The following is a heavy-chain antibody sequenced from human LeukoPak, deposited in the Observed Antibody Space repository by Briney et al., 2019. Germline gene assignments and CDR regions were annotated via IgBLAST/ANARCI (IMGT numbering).Heavy chain of an antibody. J-gene: IGHJ1*01. CDR2: INPSGGST. D-gene: IGHD2-21*01. V-gene: IGHV1-46*01. Sequence: ASAKVSCKASGYTFINYYMHWVRQAPGQGLEWMGIINPSGGSTSYAQKFQGRVTMTRDTSTSTVYIELSSLRSEDTAVYYCARDESTSILWWWGQGTLVTVSS. CDR3: ARDESTSILWW. CDR1: GYTFINYY.